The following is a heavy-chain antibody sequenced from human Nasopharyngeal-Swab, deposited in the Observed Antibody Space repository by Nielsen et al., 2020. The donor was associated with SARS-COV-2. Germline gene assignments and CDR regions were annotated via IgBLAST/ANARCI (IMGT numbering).Heavy chain of an antibody. D-gene: IGHD4-11*01. Sequence: GESLKISCAVSGFNFSSHSMSWVRQAPGKGLEWLATIKQGGGETYYVDSVKGRFTISSDNSKNSVYLQINSLRAEDTAVYYCAREAHDYSNYRRGTEWFDPWGQGTLVTVSS. V-gene: IGHV3-7*01. CDR1: GFNFSSHS. CDR2: IKQGGGET. CDR3: AREAHDYSNYRRGTEWFDP. J-gene: IGHJ5*02.